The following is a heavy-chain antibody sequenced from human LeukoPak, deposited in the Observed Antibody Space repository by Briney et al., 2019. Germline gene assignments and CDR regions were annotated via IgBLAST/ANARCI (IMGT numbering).Heavy chain of an antibody. Sequence: SETLSLTCTVSGDSINSANYYWGWLRQPPGKGLEWIGSIYYSETTYDNPSLKSRVTISIETSKNQFSLKLRSVTASDTAVYYCARQRADYYYYYVDVWGKGTTVAVS. CDR2: IYYSETT. V-gene: IGHV4-39*01. J-gene: IGHJ6*03. CDR1: GDSINSANYY. CDR3: ARQRADYYYYYVDV.